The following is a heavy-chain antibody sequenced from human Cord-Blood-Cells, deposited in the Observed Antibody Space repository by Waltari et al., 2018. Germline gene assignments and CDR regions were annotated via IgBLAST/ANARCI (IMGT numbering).Heavy chain of an antibody. CDR1: GGPTSIYY. D-gene: IGHD3-22*01. J-gene: IGHJ3*02. V-gene: IGHV4-59*08. CDR3: ARRGYYDSSGYYPYDAFDI. Sequence: QVQLQESGPGLVKPSETLSLTCTVSGGPTSIYYWSWIRQPPGKGLEWIGYIYYSGSTNYNPSLKSRVTISVDTSKNQFSLKLSSVTAADTAVYYCARRGYYDSSGYYPYDAFDIWGQGTMVTVSS. CDR2: IYYSGST.